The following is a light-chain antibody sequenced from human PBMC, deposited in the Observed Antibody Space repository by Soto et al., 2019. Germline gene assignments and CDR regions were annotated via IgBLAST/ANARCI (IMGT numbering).Light chain of an antibody. CDR3: QSYDSSLSVLYV. J-gene: IGLJ1*01. CDR1: SSNIGAGYE. Sequence: SVLTQPPSVSGAPGQRVTISCTGSSSNIGAGYEVHWFQQLPGTAPKLLIYGNTNRPSGVPDRFSGSKSDTSASLAITGLQPEDEADYYCQSYDSSLSVLYVFGTVTKVTV. CDR2: GNT. V-gene: IGLV1-40*01.